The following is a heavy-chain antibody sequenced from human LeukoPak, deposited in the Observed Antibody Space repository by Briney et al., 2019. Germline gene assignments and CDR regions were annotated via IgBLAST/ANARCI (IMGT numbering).Heavy chain of an antibody. CDR1: GGSISSYY. V-gene: IGHV4-59*08. J-gene: IGHJ4*02. CDR3: ARLGDIVATILY. Sequence: SETLSLTCTVSGGSISSYYWSWIRQPPGKGLEWIGSIYHSGSTYYNPSLKSRVTISVDTSKNQFSLKLSSVTAADTAVYYCARLGDIVATILYWGQGTLVTVSS. CDR2: IYHSGST. D-gene: IGHD5-12*01.